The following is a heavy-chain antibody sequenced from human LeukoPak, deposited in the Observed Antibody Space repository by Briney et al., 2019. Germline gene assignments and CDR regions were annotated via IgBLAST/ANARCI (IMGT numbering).Heavy chain of an antibody. D-gene: IGHD3-22*01. CDR2: TRNKANSYTT. CDR3: ARDTYYNSSGYTNWYFDL. Sequence: GGSLRLSCAASGFTFSDHYMAWVRQAPGKGLEWVGRTRNKANSYTTEYAASVKGRFTISRDDSKNSLYLQMNSLKTEDTAVYYCARDTYYNSSGYTNWYFDLWGRGTLVTVSS. J-gene: IGHJ2*01. V-gene: IGHV3-72*01. CDR1: GFTFSDHY.